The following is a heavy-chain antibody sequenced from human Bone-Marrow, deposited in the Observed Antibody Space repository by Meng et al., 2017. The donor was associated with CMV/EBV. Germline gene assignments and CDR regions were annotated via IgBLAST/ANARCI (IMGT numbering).Heavy chain of an antibody. Sequence: SETLSLTCAVYGGSFSGYYWSWIRQPPGKGLEWIGEINHSGSTNYNPSLKSRVTVSVDTSKNQFSLKLSSVTAADTAVYYCARAPDKSSSWYVWFDPWGQGTLGTVSA. CDR2: INHSGST. J-gene: IGHJ5*02. CDR1: GGSFSGYY. CDR3: ARAPDKSSSWYVWFDP. V-gene: IGHV4-34*01. D-gene: IGHD6-13*01.